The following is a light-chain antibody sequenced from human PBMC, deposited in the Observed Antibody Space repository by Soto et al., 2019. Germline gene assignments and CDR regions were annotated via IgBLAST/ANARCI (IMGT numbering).Light chain of an antibody. CDR2: GAY. Sequence: DIVMTQSPVTLSVSPGERATVSCRASESVGSALAWYQQKPGQAPRLLIYGAYTRATGVSARFSGSGSGTELTLTISGLQSEDLAVYHCQQYINWPRTFGQGTKVEIK. V-gene: IGKV3-15*01. CDR3: QQYINWPRT. J-gene: IGKJ1*01. CDR1: ESVGSA.